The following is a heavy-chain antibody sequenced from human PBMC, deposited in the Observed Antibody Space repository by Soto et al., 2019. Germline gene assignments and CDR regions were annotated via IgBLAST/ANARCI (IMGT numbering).Heavy chain of an antibody. J-gene: IGHJ6*02. V-gene: IGHV1-46*02. CDR2: INPRGGGT. Sequence: ASVKVSCKASGYTLNTYYMHWVRQAPGQGPEWMGIINPRGGGTTYAQNFQDRVTMTSDTSSRTVYMELSSLRSEDTAVYYCARGGRFPPYYYNLDVWGQGTTVTVSS. D-gene: IGHD3-16*01. CDR1: GYTLNTYY. CDR3: ARGGRFPPYYYNLDV.